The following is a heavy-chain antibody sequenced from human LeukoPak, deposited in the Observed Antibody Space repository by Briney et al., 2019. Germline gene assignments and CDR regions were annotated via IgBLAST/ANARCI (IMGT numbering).Heavy chain of an antibody. J-gene: IGHJ4*02. V-gene: IGHV5-51*01. Sequence: GESLKISCKGSGYSLTSYWIGWVRQMPGKGLEWMGIIYPGDSDTRHSPSFQGQVTISADKSISTAYLQRSSLKASDTAMYYCARRPLYSGYDLAYFDYWGQGTLVTASS. CDR1: GYSLTSYW. CDR2: IYPGDSDT. CDR3: ARRPLYSGYDLAYFDY. D-gene: IGHD5-12*01.